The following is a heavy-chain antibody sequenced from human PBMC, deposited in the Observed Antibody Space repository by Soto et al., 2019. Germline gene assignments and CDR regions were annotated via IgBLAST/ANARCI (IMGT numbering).Heavy chain of an antibody. CDR2: VSGNGDVT. CDR3: AKDGIQTVTFDY. V-gene: IGHV3-23*01. J-gene: IGHJ4*01. CDR1: GFTFSDFA. Sequence: EVQLSESGGGLAQPGGSLRLSCEGSGFTFSDFAISWVRQAPGKGLEWVSVVSGNGDVTRYADSVKGRFATSRDNSKNTMFLQMNSLTAEDMAIYYCAKDGIQTVTFDYWGRGTLVTVSS. D-gene: IGHD4-17*01.